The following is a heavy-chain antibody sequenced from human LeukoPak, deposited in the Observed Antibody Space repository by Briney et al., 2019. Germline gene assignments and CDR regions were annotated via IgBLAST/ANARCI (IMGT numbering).Heavy chain of an antibody. J-gene: IGHJ4*02. V-gene: IGHV3-23*01. CDR3: ASSPWLVRPFDY. Sequence: GGTLRLSCAATGFTFSSYGMSWVRQAPGKGLEWVSAISGSGGSTYYADSVKGRFTISRDNSKNTLYLQMNSLRAEDTAVYYCASSPWLVRPFDYWGQGTLVTVSS. D-gene: IGHD6-19*01. CDR2: ISGSGGST. CDR1: GFTFSSYG.